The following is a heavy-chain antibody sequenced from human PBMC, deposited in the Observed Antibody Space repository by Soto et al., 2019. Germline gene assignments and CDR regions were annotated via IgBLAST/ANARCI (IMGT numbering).Heavy chain of an antibody. D-gene: IGHD3-9*01. CDR1: GYSISSGYY. Sequence: PSETLSLTCAVSGYSISSGYYWGWIRQPPGKGLEWIGSIYHSGSTYYNPSLKSRVTISVDTSKNQFSLKLSSVTAADTAVYYCASHSYDILTGYNWFDSWGQGTLVTVSS. CDR2: IYHSGST. CDR3: ASHSYDILTGYNWFDS. J-gene: IGHJ5*01. V-gene: IGHV4-38-2*01.